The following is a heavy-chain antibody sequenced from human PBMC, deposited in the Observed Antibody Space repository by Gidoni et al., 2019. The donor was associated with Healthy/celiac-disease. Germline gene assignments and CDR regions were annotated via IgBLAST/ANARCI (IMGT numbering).Heavy chain of an antibody. J-gene: IGHJ4*02. D-gene: IGHD2-15*01. CDR1: GFTFSSYA. Sequence: EVQLLESGGGLVQPGGSLRLSCQASGFTFSSYAMSWVRQAPGKGLEWVAAISGSGGSTYYADSVKGRFTISRDNSKNTLYLQMNSLRAEDTAVYYCAKDGYCSGGSCYSFSFSWGQGTLVTVSS. V-gene: IGHV3-23*01. CDR3: AKDGYCSGGSCYSFSFS. CDR2: ISGSGGST.